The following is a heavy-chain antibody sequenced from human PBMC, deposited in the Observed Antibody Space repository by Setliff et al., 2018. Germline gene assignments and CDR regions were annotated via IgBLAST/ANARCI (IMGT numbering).Heavy chain of an antibody. CDR3: ARTAGYRLEGDFDY. Sequence: ASVKVSCKASGYTFTSYGISWVRQAPGQGLEWMGWISAYNGNTNYAQKLQGRVTMTTDTSTSTAYMDLQMTSLRAEDTAIYYCARTAGYRLEGDFDYWGQGTLVTV. CDR2: ISAYNGNT. V-gene: IGHV1-18*01. CDR1: GYTFTSYG. J-gene: IGHJ4*02. D-gene: IGHD3-16*01.